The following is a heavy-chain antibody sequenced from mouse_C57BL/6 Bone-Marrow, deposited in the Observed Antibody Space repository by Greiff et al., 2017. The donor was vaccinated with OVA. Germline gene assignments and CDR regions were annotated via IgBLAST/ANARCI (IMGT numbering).Heavy chain of an antibody. CDR1: GFSFNTYA. V-gene: IGHV10-1*01. CDR3: VRRGYYGSSYVGIYYAMDY. D-gene: IGHD1-1*01. CDR2: IRSKSNDYAT. Sequence: EVKLMESGGGLVQPKGSLKLSGAASGFSFNTYAMNWVRQAPGKGLEWVARIRSKSNDYATYYADSVKDRFTISRDDSESMLYLQMNNLKTEDTAMYYCVRRGYYGSSYVGIYYAMDYWGQGTSVTVSS. J-gene: IGHJ4*01.